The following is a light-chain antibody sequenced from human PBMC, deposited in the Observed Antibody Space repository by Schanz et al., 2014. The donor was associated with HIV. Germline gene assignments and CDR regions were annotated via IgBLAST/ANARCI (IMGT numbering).Light chain of an antibody. Sequence: QSALTQPPFASGSPGQSVTIFCTGTSSDVGGYNFVSWYQQYPGKAPKLMIYEVTKRPSGVSNRFSGSKSGNTASLTISGLQAEDEADYYCSSYTSSILIFGGGTKLTVL. V-gene: IGLV2-14*01. J-gene: IGLJ2*01. CDR2: EVT. CDR3: SSYTSSILI. CDR1: SSDVGGYNF.